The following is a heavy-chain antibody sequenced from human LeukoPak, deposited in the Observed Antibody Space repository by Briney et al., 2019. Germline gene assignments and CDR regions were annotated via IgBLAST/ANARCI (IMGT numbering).Heavy chain of an antibody. CDR1: GDSFSSNSAA. CDR2: TYYRSKWYN. CDR3: PGGTGVFDY. Sequence: HTLSLTCAISGDSFSSNSAAWNWIRQSPSRGLEWLGRTYYRSKWYNDYAVSVESRTTINPDTSKNQFSLQLNSVPPEDTAVYYCPGGTGVFDYWGQGTLVTVSS. J-gene: IGHJ4*02. V-gene: IGHV6-1*01. D-gene: IGHD7-27*01.